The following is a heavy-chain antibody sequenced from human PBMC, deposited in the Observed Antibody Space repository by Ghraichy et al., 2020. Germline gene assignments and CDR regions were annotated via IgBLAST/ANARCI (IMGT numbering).Heavy chain of an antibody. CDR3: ARDGGAGPFDY. CDR2: IYYSGST. CDR1: GGSISSYY. V-gene: IGHV4-59*01. Sequence: SETLSLTCTVSGGSISSYYWSWIRQPPGKGLEWIGYIYYSGSTNYNPSLKSRVIISVDTSKNQFSLKLSSVTAADTAVYYCARDGGAGPFDYWGQGTLVTVSS. J-gene: IGHJ4*02. D-gene: IGHD6-19*01.